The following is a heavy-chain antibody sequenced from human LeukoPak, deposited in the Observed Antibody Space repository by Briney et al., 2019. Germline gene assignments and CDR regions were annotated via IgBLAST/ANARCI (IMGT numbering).Heavy chain of an antibody. V-gene: IGHV1-18*01. CDR2: ISAYNGNT. J-gene: IGHJ4*02. D-gene: IGHD2-2*01. CDR3: AAGHNGIIPAKTFDY. CDR1: GYTFASYG. Sequence: GASVKVSCKASGYTFASYGISWVRQAPGQGLEWMGWISAYNGNTNYAQKLQGRVTMTTDTSTSTAYMELSSLRSDDTAVYYCAAGHNGIIPAKTFDYWGQGTLVTVSS.